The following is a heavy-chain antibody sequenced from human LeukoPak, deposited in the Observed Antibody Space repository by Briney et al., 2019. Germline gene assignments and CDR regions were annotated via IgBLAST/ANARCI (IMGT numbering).Heavy chain of an antibody. J-gene: IGHJ4*02. CDR2: IKEDGSAK. V-gene: IGHV3-7*01. CDR3: GRASRTLVRGEIGY. CDR1: GFTFTDYW. D-gene: IGHD3-10*01. Sequence: GGSLRLSCAASGFTFTDYWMNWVRQAPGKGLEWVANIKEDGSAKFYVDSLKGRFTVSRDNAKNSLYLQMNSLRAEDTAVYYCGRASRTLVRGEIGYWGQGALVTVSS.